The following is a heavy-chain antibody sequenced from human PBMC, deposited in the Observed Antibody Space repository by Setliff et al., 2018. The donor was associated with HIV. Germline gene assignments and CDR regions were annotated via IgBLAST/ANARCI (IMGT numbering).Heavy chain of an antibody. Sequence: TLSLTCTVSGGSISRGDYYWSWIRQPPGKGLEWIGYIYYSGSTYYNPSLKSRVTISVDTSKNQFSLKLSSVTAADTAVYYCASLNYYDSSGYYPHWGQGTLVTVSS. CDR2: IYYSGST. V-gene: IGHV4-30-4*08. CDR3: ASLNYYDSSGYYPH. J-gene: IGHJ4*02. CDR1: GGSISRGDYY. D-gene: IGHD3-22*01.